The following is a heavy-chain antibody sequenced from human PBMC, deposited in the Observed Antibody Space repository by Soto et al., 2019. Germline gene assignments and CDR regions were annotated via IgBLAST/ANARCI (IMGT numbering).Heavy chain of an antibody. CDR1: GFTVGTNY. J-gene: IGHJ4*02. Sequence: EVPLVESGGGLVQPGGSLRLSCAASGFTVGTNYMTWVRQAPGKGLEWVSVIYKDGSIYYEDSVKGRFTISRDNSKNTLYLQMNSLRDEDTGVYFCARILGGIDYWGQGTLVTVSS. D-gene: IGHD3-16*01. CDR2: IYKDGSI. CDR3: ARILGGIDY. V-gene: IGHV3-66*01.